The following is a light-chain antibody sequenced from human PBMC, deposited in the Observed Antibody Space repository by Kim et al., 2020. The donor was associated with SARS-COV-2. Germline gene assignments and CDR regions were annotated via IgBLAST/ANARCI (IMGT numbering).Light chain of an antibody. CDR2: DGS. V-gene: IGKV1-5*01. Sequence: LAASVRGRGTITGQASQSISSWLAWYRQKPGKAAKLLIYDGSSVESGVPSRFSGSGSGTEFTLTLSSLQSANFAADSCQQYYDYSTFGQGTKLEI. CDR1: QSISSW. J-gene: IGKJ2*01. CDR3: QQYYDYST.